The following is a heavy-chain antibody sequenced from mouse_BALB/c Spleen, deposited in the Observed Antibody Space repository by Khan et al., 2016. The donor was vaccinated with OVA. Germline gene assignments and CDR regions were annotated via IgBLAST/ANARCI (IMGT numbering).Heavy chain of an antibody. CDR2: IAPGSSNG. Sequence: DLVKPGASVKLSCKASGYTFTSYWINWIKQRPGQGLEWIGRIAPGSSNGYYNDMFKGKATLTVDTSSSTAYIQLSSLSSEDSAIYFFARENYCGRSCYAMDYWGQGTSVTVSS. J-gene: IGHJ4*01. CDR3: ARENYCGRSCYAMDY. D-gene: IGHD1-1*01. CDR1: GYTFTSYW. V-gene: IGHV1S41*01.